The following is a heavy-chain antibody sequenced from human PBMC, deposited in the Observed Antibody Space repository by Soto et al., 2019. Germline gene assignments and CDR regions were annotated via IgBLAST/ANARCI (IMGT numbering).Heavy chain of an antibody. Sequence: GGSLRLSCAASGFSFSDHYIDWVRQAPGKGLEWVGRIRNKANGDTTEYVASVRGRFTLSRDDSKNLLYLQMNSLKTDDTAVYYCTRAHSSGWLGAYFDYWGQGTLVTVSS. D-gene: IGHD6-13*01. J-gene: IGHJ4*02. CDR1: GFSFSDHY. CDR3: TRAHSSGWLGAYFDY. CDR2: IRNKANGDTT. V-gene: IGHV3-72*01.